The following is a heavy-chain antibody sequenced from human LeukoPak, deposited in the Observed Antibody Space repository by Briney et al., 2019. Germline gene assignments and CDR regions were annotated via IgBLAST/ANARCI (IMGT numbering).Heavy chain of an antibody. Sequence: SGTLSLTCDVSGDPISSTTWWTWVRQPAGKGLEWIGEIYHVGITRYNPSLKGRVTISVDKSKNQFSLRLTSVTAADTAIYFCARDLIGYSRSWYGSNWDVWGQGALVTVSS. J-gene: IGHJ4*02. V-gene: IGHV4-4*02. CDR2: IYHVGIT. D-gene: IGHD4-23*01. CDR3: ARDLIGYSRSWYGSNWDV. CDR1: GDPISSTTW.